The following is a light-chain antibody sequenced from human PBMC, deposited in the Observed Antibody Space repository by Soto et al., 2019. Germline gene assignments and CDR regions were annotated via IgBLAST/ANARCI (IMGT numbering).Light chain of an antibody. CDR1: QSISSW. CDR3: QHYNNYPWT. J-gene: IGKJ1*01. Sequence: DIQMTQSPSTLSASVGDRVTITCRASQSISSWFAWYQQKPGKAPKLLIYKASSLASGVPSRFSGSGSGTEFTLTISSLQHDDFATYYCQHYNNYPWTFGQGTKVEIK. CDR2: KAS. V-gene: IGKV1-5*03.